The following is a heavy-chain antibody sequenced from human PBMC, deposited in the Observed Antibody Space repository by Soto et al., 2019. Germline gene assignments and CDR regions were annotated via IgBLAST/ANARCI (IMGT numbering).Heavy chain of an antibody. Sequence: ASVKVYCKASGYTFTSYAMHWVRQAPGQRLEWMGWVNAGNGNTKYSQKFQGRVTITRDTSASTAYMELSSLRSEDTAVYYCAIVKVGIAAAGQRLDYWCQGNRVTVYS. CDR1: GYTFTSYA. CDR3: AIVKVGIAAAGQRLDY. J-gene: IGHJ4*02. D-gene: IGHD6-13*01. V-gene: IGHV1-3*01. CDR2: VNAGNGNT.